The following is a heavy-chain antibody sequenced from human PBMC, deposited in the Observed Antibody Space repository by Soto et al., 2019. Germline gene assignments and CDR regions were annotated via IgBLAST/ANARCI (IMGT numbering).Heavy chain of an antibody. CDR3: AKDGMGGGYYRGGSYGMDV. J-gene: IGHJ6*02. V-gene: IGHV3-23*01. CDR2: ISGSGGST. D-gene: IGHD1-26*01. CDR1: GFTYSSYA. Sequence: GRSLRLSCAPSGFTYSSYAMSWVRPAPGKGLEWVSAISGSGGSTYYADSVKGRFTISRDNSKNTLYLQMNSLRAEDTAVYYCAKDGMGGGYYRGGSYGMDVWGQGTTVTVSS.